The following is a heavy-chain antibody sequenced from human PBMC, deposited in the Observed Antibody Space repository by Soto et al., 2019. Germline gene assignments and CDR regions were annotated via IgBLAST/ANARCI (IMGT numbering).Heavy chain of an antibody. D-gene: IGHD6-13*01. CDR1: GGTFSSYA. CDR2: IIPIFGTA. Sequence: QVQLVQSGAEVKKPGSSVKVSCKASGGTFSSYAISWVRQAPGQGLEWMGGIIPIFGTANYAQKFQGRVTIYADDSTSTAYIVLSRLRSEGTAVYPRARGGIASAGIDYWGQGTLVTVSP. V-gene: IGHV1-69*12. J-gene: IGHJ4*02. CDR3: ARGGIASAGIDY.